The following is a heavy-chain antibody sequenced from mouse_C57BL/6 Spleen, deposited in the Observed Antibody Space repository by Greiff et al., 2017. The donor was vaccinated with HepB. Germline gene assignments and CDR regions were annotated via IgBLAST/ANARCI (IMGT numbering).Heavy chain of an antibody. CDR3: ARKEAIYYDYDGFAY. CDR2: ISSGSSTI. V-gene: IGHV5-17*01. J-gene: IGHJ3*01. D-gene: IGHD2-4*01. Sequence: DVKLVESGGGLVKPGGSLKLSCAASGFTFSDYGMHWVRQAPEKGLEWVAYISSGSSTIYYADTVKGRFTISRDNAKNTLFLQMTSLRSEDTAMYYCARKEAIYYDYDGFAYWGQGTLVTVSA. CDR1: GFTFSDYG.